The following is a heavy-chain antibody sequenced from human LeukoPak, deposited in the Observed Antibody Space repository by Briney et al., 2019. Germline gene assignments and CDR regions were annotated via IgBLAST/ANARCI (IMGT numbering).Heavy chain of an antibody. CDR2: IYHSGKT. CDR3: ARIVQITGTIPH. CDR1: GFSISGGYY. V-gene: IGHV4-38-2*02. D-gene: IGHD1-1*01. Sequence: PSETLSLTCSVSGFSISGGYYWGWLRQPPGKGLEWLGSIYHSGKTDYNPSLKSRVTISVDTAKNKFFLRLGSVIAADTAVYYCARIVQITGTIPHWGQGSLVTVSS. J-gene: IGHJ4*02.